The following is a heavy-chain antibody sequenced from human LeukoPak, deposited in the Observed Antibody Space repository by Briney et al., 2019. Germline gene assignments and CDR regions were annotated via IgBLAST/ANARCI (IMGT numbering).Heavy chain of an antibody. CDR2: ISYDGSKK. Sequence: GGSLRLSCAASGFTFSNISMRWVRQAPGKGLEWVAIISYDGSKKYYADSEKGRTTISRDNSKKTLYLQNNILTAENTAVYYCAREGRGYSFNVYYFDYWGQGTLVTVSS. J-gene: IGHJ4*02. CDR1: GFTFSNIS. V-gene: IGHV3-30*04. CDR3: AREGRGYSFNVYYFDY. D-gene: IGHD5-18*01.